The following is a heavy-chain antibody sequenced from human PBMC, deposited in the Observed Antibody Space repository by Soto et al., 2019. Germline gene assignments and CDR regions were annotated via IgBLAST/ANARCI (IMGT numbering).Heavy chain of an antibody. J-gene: IGHJ4*02. CDR3: ARDSQTLQLVSADY. V-gene: IGHV1-18*01. CDR1: GYTFTSYG. D-gene: IGHD6-13*01. Sequence: ASVKVSCKASGYTFTSYGISWVRQAPGQGLEWMGWISAYNGNTYYAQKLQGRVTMTTDTSTSTAYMELRSLRSDDTAVYYCARDSQTLQLVSADYWGQGTLVTVSS. CDR2: ISAYNGNT.